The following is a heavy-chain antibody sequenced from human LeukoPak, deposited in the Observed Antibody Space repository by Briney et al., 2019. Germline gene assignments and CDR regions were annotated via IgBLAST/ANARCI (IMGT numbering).Heavy chain of an antibody. V-gene: IGHV4-59*12. J-gene: IGHJ4*02. D-gene: IGHD6-13*01. Sequence: PSETLSLTCTVSGGSISSYYWSWIRQPPGKGLEWIGYIYYSGSTNYNPSLKSRVTISVDTSKNQFSLKLSSVTAADTAVYYCARARRLGSWYCGADYWGQGTLVTVSS. CDR2: IYYSGST. CDR3: ARARRLGSWYCGADY. CDR1: GGSISSYY.